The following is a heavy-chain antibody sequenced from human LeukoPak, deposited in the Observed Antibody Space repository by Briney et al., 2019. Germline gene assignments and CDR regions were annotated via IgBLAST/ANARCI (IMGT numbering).Heavy chain of an antibody. CDR2: VYSSGTT. Sequence: SETLSLTCTVSGGSISSYYWSWIRQPAGKGLEWIGRVYSSGTTNYNPSLKSRVTMSVDTSKNHFSLKLSSVTAADTAIYYCARDEGGSTRPPPAYNWFDPWGQGTLVTVSS. CDR3: ARDEGGSTRPPPAYNWFDP. V-gene: IGHV4-4*07. J-gene: IGHJ5*02. D-gene: IGHD1-1*01. CDR1: GGSISSYY.